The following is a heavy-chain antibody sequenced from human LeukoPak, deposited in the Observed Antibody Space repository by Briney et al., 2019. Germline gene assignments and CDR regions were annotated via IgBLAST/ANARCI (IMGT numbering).Heavy chain of an antibody. V-gene: IGHV3-23*01. CDR2: ISGTGGST. D-gene: IGHD3-16*02. Sequence: GASLRLSCAASGFTFSSYAMTWVRQAPGKGLEWLSAISGTGGSTFYADSVKGRFTISRDNSKDTLYLQMNSLRAEDTAVYYCAKPLYPSYDYVWGSYRSPFDYWGQGILVTVSS. CDR3: AKPLYPSYDYVWGSYRSPFDY. J-gene: IGHJ4*02. CDR1: GFTFSSYA.